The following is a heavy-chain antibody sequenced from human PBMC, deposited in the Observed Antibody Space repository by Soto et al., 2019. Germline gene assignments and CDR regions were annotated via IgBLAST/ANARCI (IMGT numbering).Heavy chain of an antibody. CDR3: AREGGSYDSGGYLIRGAFDI. CDR1: GDSISRIDYY. V-gene: IGHV4-31*03. D-gene: IGHD3-22*01. CDR2: IYFRGNT. J-gene: IGHJ3*02. Sequence: LSLTCSVSGDSISRIDYYWTWIRQHPEKGLEWIGNIYFRGNTYYSPSLESRLTISVDTSKNQFSLKLTSVTAADTAVYYCAREGGSYDSGGYLIRGAFDIWGQGTMVTVS.